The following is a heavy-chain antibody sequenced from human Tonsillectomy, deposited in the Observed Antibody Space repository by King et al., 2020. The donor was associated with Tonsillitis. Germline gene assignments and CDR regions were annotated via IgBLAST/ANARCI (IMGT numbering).Heavy chain of an antibody. Sequence: QLVQSGGGLVQPGGSLRLSCAASGFTFSSYSMNWVRQAPGKGLEWVSYISSSSSTIYYADSVKGRFTISRDNAKNSLYLQMNSLRDEDTAVYFCAREGVDNYDSSGYYNWLDPWGQGTLVTVSS. CDR3: AREGVDNYDSSGYYNWLDP. V-gene: IGHV3-48*02. CDR2: ISSSSSTI. CDR1: GFTFSSYS. D-gene: IGHD3-22*01. J-gene: IGHJ5*02.